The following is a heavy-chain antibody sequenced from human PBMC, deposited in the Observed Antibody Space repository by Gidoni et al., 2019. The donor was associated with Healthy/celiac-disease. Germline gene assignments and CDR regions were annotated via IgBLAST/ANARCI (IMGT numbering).Heavy chain of an antibody. CDR2: INHSGRT. D-gene: IGHD3-3*01. CDR1: GGSFSGYY. CDR3: ARGRKRGGYDFWSGPRGGFDY. J-gene: IGHJ4*02. Sequence: QVQLQQWGAGLLKPSETLSLTCAVSGGSFSGYYWSWIRQPPGKGLEWIVEINHSGRTNYNPSLKSRVTISVDTSKNQFSLKLSSVTAADTAVYYCARGRKRGGYDFWSGPRGGFDYWGQGTLVTVSS. V-gene: IGHV4-34*01.